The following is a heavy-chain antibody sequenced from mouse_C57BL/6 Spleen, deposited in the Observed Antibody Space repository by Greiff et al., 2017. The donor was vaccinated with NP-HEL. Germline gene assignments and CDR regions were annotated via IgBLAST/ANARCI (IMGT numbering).Heavy chain of an antibody. D-gene: IGHD1-1*01. J-gene: IGHJ2*01. Sequence: QVQLKQSGAELVKPGASVKISCKASGYAFSSYWMNWVKQRPGKGLEWIGQIYPGDGDTNYNGKFKGKATLTADKSSSTAYMQLSSLTSEDSAVYFCAREGYGSSWAYWGQGTTLTVSS. V-gene: IGHV1-80*01. CDR2: IYPGDGDT. CDR3: AREGYGSSWAY. CDR1: GYAFSSYW.